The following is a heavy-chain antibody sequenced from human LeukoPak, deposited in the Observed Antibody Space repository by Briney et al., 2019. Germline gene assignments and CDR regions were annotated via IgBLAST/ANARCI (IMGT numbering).Heavy chain of an antibody. CDR2: IYYSGNT. CDR3: ARGTIVATPDY. D-gene: IGHD5-12*01. J-gene: IGHJ4*02. V-gene: IGHV4-31*03. Sequence: SETLSLTCTVSGGSISSGGYYWSWIRQHPGTGLEWIGYIYYSGNTYYNPSLKSRVTISVDTSKNQFSLKLSSVTAADTAVYYCARGTIVATPDYWGQGTLVTVSS. CDR1: GGSISSGGYY.